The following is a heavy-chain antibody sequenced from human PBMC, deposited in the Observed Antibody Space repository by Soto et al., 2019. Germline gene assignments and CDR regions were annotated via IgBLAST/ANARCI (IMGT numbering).Heavy chain of an antibody. CDR3: AKGGLVANDHSDY. CDR1: GFTFSSYG. J-gene: IGHJ4*02. CDR2: ISYDGSNK. V-gene: IGHV3-30*18. Sequence: GGSLRLSCAASGFTFSSYGMHWVRQAPGKGLEWVAVISYDGSNKYYADSVKGRFTISRDNSKNTLYLQMNSLRAEDTAVYYCAKGGLVANDHSDYWGQGTLVTVSS. D-gene: IGHD5-12*01.